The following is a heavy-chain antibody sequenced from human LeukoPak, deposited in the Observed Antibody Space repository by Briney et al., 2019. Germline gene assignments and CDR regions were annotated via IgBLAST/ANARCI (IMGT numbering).Heavy chain of an antibody. Sequence: SETLSVTCTVSGGSISSYYWSWIRQPPGKGLEWIGYIYYSGSTNYNPSLKSRVTISVDTSKNQFSLKLSSVTAADTAVYYCARRSSIAAAGYFDYWGQGTLVTVSS. V-gene: IGHV4-59*01. CDR3: ARRSSIAAAGYFDY. CDR2: IYYSGST. J-gene: IGHJ4*02. D-gene: IGHD6-13*01. CDR1: GGSISSYY.